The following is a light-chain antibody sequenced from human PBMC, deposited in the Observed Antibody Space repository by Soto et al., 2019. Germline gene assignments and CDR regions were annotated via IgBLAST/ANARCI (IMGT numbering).Light chain of an antibody. Sequence: EIVLTQSPATLSLSPGERATVSCRASQSVSNAFLAWYQQKPGQAPRLLIYDASNRATGIPARFSGSGSGTDFTLTISRLEPEDFAVYYCQQYGSSPSWTFGQGTKVDIK. J-gene: IGKJ1*01. V-gene: IGKV3-20*01. CDR2: DAS. CDR1: QSVSNAF. CDR3: QQYGSSPSWT.